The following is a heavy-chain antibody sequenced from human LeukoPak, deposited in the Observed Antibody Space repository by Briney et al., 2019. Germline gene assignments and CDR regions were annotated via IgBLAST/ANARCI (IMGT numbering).Heavy chain of an antibody. CDR3: ARGYGYFDY. J-gene: IGHJ4*02. CDR1: GGSISSYY. Sequence: PSETLSLTCTVSGGSISSYYWSWIRQPPGKGLEWIGYIYYSGSTNYNPSLKSRVTISVDTSKNQFSLKLRSVTAADTAVYYCARGYGYFDYWGQGTLVTVSS. CDR2: IYYSGST. D-gene: IGHD5-18*01. V-gene: IGHV4-59*01.